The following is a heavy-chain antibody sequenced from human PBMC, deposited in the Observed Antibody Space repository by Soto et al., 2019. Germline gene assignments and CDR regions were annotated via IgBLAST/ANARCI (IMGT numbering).Heavy chain of an antibody. CDR2: MNPNSGNT. CDR3: ARAQLDFWSGYFDY. J-gene: IGHJ4*02. D-gene: IGHD3-3*01. CDR1: GYTFTSYD. V-gene: IGHV1-8*01. Sequence: GSSVKVSCKASGYTFTSYDINWVRQATGQGLEWMGWMNPNSGNTGYAQKFQGRVTMTRNTSISTAYMELSSLRSEDTAVYYCARAQLDFWSGYFDYWGQGTLVTVSS.